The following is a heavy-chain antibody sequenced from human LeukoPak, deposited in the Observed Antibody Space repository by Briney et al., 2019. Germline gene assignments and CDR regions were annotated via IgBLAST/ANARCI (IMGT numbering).Heavy chain of an antibody. V-gene: IGHV6-1*01. J-gene: IGHJ4*02. CDR2: TYYRSKWYN. D-gene: IGHD2-2*01. CDR3: ARGGIGYCTSSSCYFDY. Sequence: SQTLSLTCTISGDSVSSAAWNWIRQSPSRGLEWLGRTYYRSKWYNDYAVSVKSRITINPDTSKNQFSLQLNSVTPEDTAVYYCARGGIGYCTSSSCYFDYWGQGTLVTVSS. CDR1: GDSVSSAA.